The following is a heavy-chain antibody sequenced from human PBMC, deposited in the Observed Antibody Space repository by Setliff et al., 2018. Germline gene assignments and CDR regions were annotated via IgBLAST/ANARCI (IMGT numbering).Heavy chain of an antibody. CDR2: IYTSWST. V-gene: IGHV4-61*09. CDR1: GDSISSRRNY. Sequence: PSETLSLTCTVSGDSISSRRNYWGWFRQPAGKELEWIGQIYTSWSTNYNPSLKSRVTISLDTSKNQFSLSLSSVTAADTAVYYCARGGYYMDVWGKGTTVTVSS. CDR3: ARGGYYMDV. J-gene: IGHJ6*03.